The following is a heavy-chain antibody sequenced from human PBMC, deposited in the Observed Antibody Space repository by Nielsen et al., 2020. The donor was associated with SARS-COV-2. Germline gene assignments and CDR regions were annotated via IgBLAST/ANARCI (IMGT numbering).Heavy chain of an antibody. V-gene: IGHV3-30*02. D-gene: IGHD3-9*01. CDR1: GFTFSSYA. Sequence: GESLKISCAASGFTFSSYAMSWVRQAPGKGLEWVAVIWYDGSNKYYADSVKGRFTISRDNSKNTLYLQMNSLRAEDTAVYYCAKDTEYYDILTGYSPGRYYYYYYGMDVWGQGTTVTVSS. CDR2: IWYDGSNK. CDR3: AKDTEYYDILTGYSPGRYYYYYYGMDV. J-gene: IGHJ6*02.